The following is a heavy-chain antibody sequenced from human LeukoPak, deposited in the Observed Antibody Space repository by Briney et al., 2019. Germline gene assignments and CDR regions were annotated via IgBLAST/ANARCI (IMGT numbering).Heavy chain of an antibody. CDR3: AKQYSSSWSTIDY. Sequence: GRSLRLSCAASGFTFDDYAMHWVRQAPGKGLDWVSGISWNSGSIGYADSVKGRFTISRDNAKNSLYLQMNSLRAEDTALYYCAKQYSSSWSTIDYWGQGTLVTVSS. CDR2: ISWNSGSI. V-gene: IGHV3-9*01. D-gene: IGHD6-13*01. J-gene: IGHJ4*02. CDR1: GFTFDDYA.